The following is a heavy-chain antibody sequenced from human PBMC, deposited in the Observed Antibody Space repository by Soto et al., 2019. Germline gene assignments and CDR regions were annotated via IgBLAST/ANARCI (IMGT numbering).Heavy chain of an antibody. CDR1: GYTFTGYY. CDR3: ARGYFGEAKWDYYYYMDV. Sequence: ASVKVSCKASGYTFTGYYMHWVRQAPGQGLEWMGWINPNSGGTNYAQKFQGRVTMTRDTSTSTAYMELSSLRSEDTAVYYCARGYFGEAKWDYYYYMDVWGKGTTVTVSS. D-gene: IGHD3-3*01. CDR2: INPNSGGT. V-gene: IGHV1-2*02. J-gene: IGHJ6*03.